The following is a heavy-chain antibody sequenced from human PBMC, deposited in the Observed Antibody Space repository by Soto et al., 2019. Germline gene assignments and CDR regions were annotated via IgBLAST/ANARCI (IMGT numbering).Heavy chain of an antibody. CDR3: ATMGRFRPYWFDP. CDR2: ISSSGSTI. V-gene: IGHV3-11*01. Sequence: PGGSLRLSCAASGFTFSDYYMSWFRQAPGKGLEWVSYISSSGSTIYYADSVKGRFTISRDNAKNSLYLQMNSLRAEDTAVYYCATMGRFRPYWFDPWGQGTLVTVSS. CDR1: GFTFSDYY. J-gene: IGHJ5*02. D-gene: IGHD3-3*01.